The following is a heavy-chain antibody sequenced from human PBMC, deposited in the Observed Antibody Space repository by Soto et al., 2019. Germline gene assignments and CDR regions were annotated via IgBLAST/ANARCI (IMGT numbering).Heavy chain of an antibody. Sequence: VASVKVSCKASGGTFSSYAISWVRQAPGQGLEWMGGIIPIFGTANYAQKFQGRVTMTEDTSTDTAYMELSSLRSEDTAVYYCATDPSYYYDSSGYKFDYWGQGTLVTVSS. CDR2: IIPIFGTA. CDR1: GGTFSSYA. V-gene: IGHV1-69*06. D-gene: IGHD3-22*01. J-gene: IGHJ4*02. CDR3: ATDPSYYYDSSGYKFDY.